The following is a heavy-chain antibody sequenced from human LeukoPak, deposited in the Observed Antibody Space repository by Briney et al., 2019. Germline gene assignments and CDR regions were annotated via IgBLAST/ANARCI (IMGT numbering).Heavy chain of an antibody. D-gene: IGHD4-17*01. J-gene: IGHJ6*02. Sequence: SETLSLTCIVSGCSISSYYWSWIRQPPGKGLEWIGYIYYSGSTNYNPSLKSRVTISVDTSKDQFSLKLSSVTAADTAVYYCARDSDPHYADSYYGMDVWGQGTTVTVSS. CDR1: GCSISSYY. CDR2: IYYSGST. CDR3: ARDSDPHYADSYYGMDV. V-gene: IGHV4-59*01.